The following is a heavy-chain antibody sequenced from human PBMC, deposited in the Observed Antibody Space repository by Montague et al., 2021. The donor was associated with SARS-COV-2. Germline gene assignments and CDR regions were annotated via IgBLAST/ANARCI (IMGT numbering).Heavy chain of an antibody. J-gene: IGHJ4*02. CDR3: ASIGTYYDFWSGYYRGMFHEDYFDY. CDR2: ISYDGSNK. Sequence: SLRLSCAASGFTFSSYAMHWVRQAPGKGLEWVAVISYDGSNKYYADSVKGRFTISRDNSKNTLYLQMNSLRAEDTAVYYCASIGTYYDFWSGYYRGMFHEDYFDYWGQGTLVTVSS. D-gene: IGHD3-3*01. V-gene: IGHV3-30*04. CDR1: GFTFSSYA.